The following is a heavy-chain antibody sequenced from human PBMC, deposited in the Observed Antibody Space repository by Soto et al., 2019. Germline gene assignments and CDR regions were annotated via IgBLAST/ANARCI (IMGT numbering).Heavy chain of an antibody. CDR1: GFTFSSYW. CDR2: INQDGSEQ. J-gene: IGHJ4*02. V-gene: IGHV3-7*01. Sequence: EVQLVESGGGLVQPGGSLRLSCAASGFTFSSYWMSWVRQAPGKGLEWVANINQDGSEQNYVDSKKGRFTISRDNVKNSLYLQMNSLRAEDTAVYYCARYSPITGTACAWYYFDYWGQGTLVTGSS. D-gene: IGHD1-7*01. CDR3: ARYSPITGTACAWYYFDY.